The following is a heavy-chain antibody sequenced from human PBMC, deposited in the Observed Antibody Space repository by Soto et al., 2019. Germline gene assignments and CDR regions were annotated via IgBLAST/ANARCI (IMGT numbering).Heavy chain of an antibody. CDR1: GYSFTSYW. CDR3: ARQGSRMDIVATTETQWLPDY. J-gene: IGHJ4*02. CDR2: IDPSDSYT. D-gene: IGHD5-12*01. Sequence: GESLKISCKGSGYSFTSYWISWVRQMPGKGLEWMGRIDPSDSYTNYSPSFQGHVTISADKSISTAYLQWSSLKASDTAMYYCARQGSRMDIVATTETQWLPDYWGQGTLVTVSS. V-gene: IGHV5-10-1*01.